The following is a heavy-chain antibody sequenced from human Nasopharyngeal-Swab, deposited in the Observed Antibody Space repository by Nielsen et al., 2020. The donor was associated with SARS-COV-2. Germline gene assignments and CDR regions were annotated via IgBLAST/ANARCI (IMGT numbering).Heavy chain of an antibody. CDR1: GFTFNIYA. Sequence: GESLKISCLASGFTFNIYAMAWVRRTPGRGLQLVSGISASGGSTYYTDSVKGRFAVSRDNSRNTLYLQMHSLRVEDTALYYCAKDDVVRGDAFDIWGQGTMVTVSS. D-gene: IGHD3-10*01. V-gene: IGHV3-23*01. CDR3: AKDDVVRGDAFDI. J-gene: IGHJ3*02. CDR2: ISASGGST.